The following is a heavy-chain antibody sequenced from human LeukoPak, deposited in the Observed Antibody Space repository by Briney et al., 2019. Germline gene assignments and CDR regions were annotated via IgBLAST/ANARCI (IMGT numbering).Heavy chain of an antibody. CDR2: ISGSGGST. V-gene: IGHV3-23*01. CDR3: AKTPPPGGNPLEYLDY. J-gene: IGHJ4*02. Sequence: GGSLRLSCAASGFTFSSYAMSWVRQAPGKGLEWVSAISGSGGSTYYADSVKGRFTISRDNSKNTLYLQMNSLRAEDTAVYYCAKTPPPGGNPLEYLDYWGQGTLVTVSS. CDR1: GFTFSSYA. D-gene: IGHD4-23*01.